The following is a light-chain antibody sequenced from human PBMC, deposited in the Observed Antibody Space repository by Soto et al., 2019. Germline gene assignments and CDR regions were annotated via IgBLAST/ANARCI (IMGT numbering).Light chain of an antibody. J-gene: IGKJ1*01. CDR1: QTVDSN. V-gene: IGKV3-15*01. CDR3: QQYNNWPQT. CDR2: GAS. Sequence: EFVLTQSPGTLSLSPGERATLSCRASQTVDSNFLAWYQQKPGQAPRLLIYGASTRATGIPARFSGSGSGTEFTLTISSLQSEDFAVYYCQQYNNWPQTFGQGTKVDI.